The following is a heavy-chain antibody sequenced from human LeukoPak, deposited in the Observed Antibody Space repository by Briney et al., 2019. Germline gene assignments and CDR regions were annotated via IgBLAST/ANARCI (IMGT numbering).Heavy chain of an antibody. Sequence: GGSLRLSCGVSGFTFKSTFMNWIRQAPGKGLEWVSSISSSGSYIHYADSVKGRFTVSRDNDNDTLYLHMTGLSAEDSATYYCTRDYGARDDWGQGTLVTVSS. V-gene: IGHV3-21*01. J-gene: IGHJ4*02. CDR1: GFTFKSTF. CDR2: ISSSGSYI. D-gene: IGHD4-17*01. CDR3: TRDYGARDD.